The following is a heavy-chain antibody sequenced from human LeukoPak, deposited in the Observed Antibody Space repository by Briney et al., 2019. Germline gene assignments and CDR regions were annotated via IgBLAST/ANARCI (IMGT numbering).Heavy chain of an antibody. Sequence: SETLSLTCTVSGGSVSSRHHFWAWIRQTPGKGLEWIGTTYYTGSTNYNPSLKSPVTISVDVSTDTFSLNLGSVTAADTAVYYCARLLGGYFAGDAFDVWGQGTMVTVSS. CDR1: GGSVSSRHHF. V-gene: IGHV4-39*02. J-gene: IGHJ3*01. CDR3: ARLLGGYFAGDAFDV. CDR2: TYYTGST. D-gene: IGHD3-9*01.